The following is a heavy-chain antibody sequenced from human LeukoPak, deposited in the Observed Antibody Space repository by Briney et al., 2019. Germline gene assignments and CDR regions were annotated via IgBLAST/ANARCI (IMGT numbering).Heavy chain of an antibody. Sequence: GGSLRLSCAASGFTFSNAWMSWVRQAPGKGLEWVGRIKSKTDGGTTDYAAPVKGRFTISRDDSKNTLYLQMNSLKTEDTAVYYCTTDSSSWPYWYFDLWGRGTLVTVSS. CDR3: TTDSSSWPYWYFDL. D-gene: IGHD6-13*01. V-gene: IGHV3-15*01. CDR1: GFTFSNAW. CDR2: IKSKTDGGTT. J-gene: IGHJ2*01.